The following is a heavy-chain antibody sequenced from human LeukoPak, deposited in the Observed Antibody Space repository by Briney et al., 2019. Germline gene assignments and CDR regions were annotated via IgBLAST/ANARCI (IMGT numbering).Heavy chain of an antibody. CDR3: AKRRDGYNSGAFDI. Sequence: GGSLRLSCAASGFTFSNYAMSWVRQAPGKGLEWVSEIINSGVSTYLADSVQGRFTISRNDSVNTLYPQMSRLRAEDTAVYFCAKRRDGYNSGAFDIWGQGTMVTVSS. CDR1: GFTFSNYA. D-gene: IGHD5-24*01. J-gene: IGHJ3*02. V-gene: IGHV3-23*01. CDR2: IINSGVST.